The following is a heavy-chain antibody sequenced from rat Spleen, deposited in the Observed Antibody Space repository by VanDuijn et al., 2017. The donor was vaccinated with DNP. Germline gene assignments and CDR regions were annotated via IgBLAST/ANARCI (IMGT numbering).Heavy chain of an antibody. V-gene: IGHV5-20*01. J-gene: IGHJ2*01. CDR1: GFTFSSFA. CDR3: AKDGNSGYFDY. Sequence: EVQLVESGGGPVQPGRSLKLSCAASGFTFSSFAMAWVRQAPTKGLEWVASISYDGGNTYYRDSVKGRFTISRDNAKSSLYLQMDSLRSEDTSTYYCAKDGNSGYFDYWGQGVMVTVSS. CDR2: ISYDGGNT. D-gene: IGHD4-3*01.